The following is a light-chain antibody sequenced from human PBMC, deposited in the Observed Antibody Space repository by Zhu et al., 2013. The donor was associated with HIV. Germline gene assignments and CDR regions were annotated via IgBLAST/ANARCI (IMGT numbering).Light chain of an antibody. CDR1: QGIGTW. CDR3: QQANSFPFT. CDR2: AAS. V-gene: IGKV1-12*01. Sequence: DIQMTQSPSSVSASVGDRVTITCRASQGIGTWLAWYQQEPGKAPKVLIYAASSLQRGVPSRFSGSGSGTDFTLTIRSLQPEDSSTYYCQQANSFPFTFGPGTKVDIK. J-gene: IGKJ3*01.